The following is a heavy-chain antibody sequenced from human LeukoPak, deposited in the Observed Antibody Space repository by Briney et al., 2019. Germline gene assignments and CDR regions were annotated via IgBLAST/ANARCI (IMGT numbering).Heavy chain of an antibody. D-gene: IGHD3-22*01. Sequence: ASVKVSCKASGGTFSSYAISWVRQAPGQGLEWMGGIIPIFGTANYAQKFQGRVTITADESTSTAYMELSSLRSDDTAVYYCARAGLYYYDSSGYSSFDYWGQGTLVTVSS. CDR3: ARAGLYYYDSSGYSSFDY. J-gene: IGHJ4*02. CDR1: GGTFSSYA. V-gene: IGHV1-69*13. CDR2: IIPIFGTA.